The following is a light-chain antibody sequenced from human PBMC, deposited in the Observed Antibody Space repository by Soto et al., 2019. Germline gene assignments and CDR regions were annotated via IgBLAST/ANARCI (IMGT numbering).Light chain of an antibody. CDR1: QSISSY. V-gene: IGKV1-39*01. CDR2: AAS. Sequence: DIQMSHSPSSLSASALARATITCRASQSISSYLNWYQQKPGKAPKLLIYAASSLQSGVPSRFSGSGSGTDFTLTISSLQPEDFATYYCQQSYSTLTFGGGTKVDIK. CDR3: QQSYSTLT. J-gene: IGKJ4*01.